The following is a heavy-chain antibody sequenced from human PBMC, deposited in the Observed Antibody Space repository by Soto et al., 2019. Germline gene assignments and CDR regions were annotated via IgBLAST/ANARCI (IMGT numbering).Heavy chain of an antibody. Sequence: GGSLRLSCAASGFIASNYAMSWVRQAPGKGLEWVSGFSGSGGATFYADSVKGRFTISRDSSKNTIYLQMDRLRADDTAVYYCAKAVGDYWGRGTLVTVYS. CDR1: GFIASNYA. CDR2: FSGSGGAT. V-gene: IGHV3-23*01. D-gene: IGHD1-26*01. CDR3: AKAVGDY. J-gene: IGHJ4*02.